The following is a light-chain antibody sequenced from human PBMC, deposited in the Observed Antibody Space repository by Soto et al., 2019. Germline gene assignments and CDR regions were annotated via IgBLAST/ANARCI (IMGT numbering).Light chain of an antibody. V-gene: IGKV3-11*01. CDR3: QHRREWPPGAS. CDR2: DAS. CDR1: QSIATN. Sequence: VFTHSPAILSLSPGEGATLSCRASQSIATNLAWYQQKPGQPPRLLIYDASDRATGIPARFSGSGSGADFTLTISSLEPEDVAVYYCQHRREWPPGASFGGGTKV. J-gene: IGKJ4*01.